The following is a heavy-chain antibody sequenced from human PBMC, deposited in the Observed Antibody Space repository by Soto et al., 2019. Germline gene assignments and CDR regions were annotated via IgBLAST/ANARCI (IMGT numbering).Heavy chain of an antibody. CDR3: AKDRRRDGYNSRLSFDY. Sequence: GGSLRLSCAASGFTFSGYAMSWVRQAPGKGLEWVSAISGSGGSTYYADSVKGRFTISRDNSKNTLYLQMNSLRAEDTAVYYCAKDRRRDGYNSRLSFDYWGQGTLVTVSS. CDR1: GFTFSGYA. J-gene: IGHJ4*02. D-gene: IGHD1-1*01. CDR2: ISGSGGST. V-gene: IGHV3-23*01.